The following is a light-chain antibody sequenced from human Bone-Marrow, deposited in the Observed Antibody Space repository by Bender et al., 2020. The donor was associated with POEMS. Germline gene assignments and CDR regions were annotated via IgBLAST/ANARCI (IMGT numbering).Light chain of an antibody. CDR2: DDR. Sequence: SYVLTQPPSVSVAPGQTARITCGGNNIGSKSVHWYQQKPGQAPVVVVHDDRDRPSGIPERFSGSNSGNTATLTISRVEAGDEADYYCQVWDSSTGIFGRGTTVTVL. CDR1: NIGSKS. CDR3: QVWDSSTGI. J-gene: IGLJ1*01. V-gene: IGLV3-21*02.